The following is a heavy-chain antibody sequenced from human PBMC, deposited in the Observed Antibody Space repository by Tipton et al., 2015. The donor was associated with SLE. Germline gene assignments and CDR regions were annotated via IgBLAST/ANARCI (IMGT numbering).Heavy chain of an antibody. CDR1: GFTFSTYW. D-gene: IGHD3-10*01. CDR3: ARGGMFRNDY. V-gene: IGHV3-74*01. Sequence: SLRLSCAASGFTFSTYWMHWVRQAPGKGLVWVSRIHTDGSSTNYADSVKGRFTISRDNAKNTLFLQMNSLRVEDTAMYYCARGGMFRNDYWGQGTLVTVSS. CDR2: IHTDGSST. J-gene: IGHJ4*02.